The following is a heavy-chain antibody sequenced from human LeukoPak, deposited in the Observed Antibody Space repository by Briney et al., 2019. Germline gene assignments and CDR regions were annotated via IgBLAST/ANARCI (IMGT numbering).Heavy chain of an antibody. J-gene: IGHJ4*02. D-gene: IGHD2-2*01. V-gene: IGHV3-48*01. Sequence: PEGSLRLSCAASGFTFSSYSMNWVRQAPGKGLEWVSYISSSSSTIYYADSVKGRFTISRDNAKNSLYLQMNSLRAEDTAVYYCARGDIVVVPAAFLFDYWGQGTLVTVSS. CDR3: ARGDIVVVPAAFLFDY. CDR2: ISSSSSTI. CDR1: GFTFSSYS.